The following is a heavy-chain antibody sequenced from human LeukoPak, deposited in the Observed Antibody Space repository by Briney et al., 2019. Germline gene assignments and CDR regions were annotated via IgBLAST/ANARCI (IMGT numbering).Heavy chain of an antibody. CDR1: GFTFSSYW. V-gene: IGHV3-7*01. CDR2: INQDGSEK. J-gene: IGHJ5*02. D-gene: IGHD6-6*01. Sequence: PGGSLRLSCAASGFTFSSYWMSWVRQAPGKGLEWVGNINQDGSEKYYVVSVKGRFTISRDNAKNSLYLQMNSLRAEDTAVYYCASALVPETWGQGTLVTVSS. CDR3: ASALVPET.